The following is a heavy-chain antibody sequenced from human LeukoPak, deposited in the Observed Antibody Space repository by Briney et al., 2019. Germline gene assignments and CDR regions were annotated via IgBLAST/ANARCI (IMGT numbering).Heavy chain of an antibody. CDR3: ARRNYYDSSGPDAFDI. V-gene: IGHV3-53*04. D-gene: IGHD3-22*01. Sequence: GGSLRLSCAASGFTVSSNYMSWVRQAPGKGLEWVSVIYSGGSTYYADSVKGRFTISRHNSKNTLYLQMNSLRAEDTAVYYCARRNYYDSSGPDAFDISGQGTMVTVSS. CDR1: GFTVSSNY. CDR2: IYSGGST. J-gene: IGHJ3*02.